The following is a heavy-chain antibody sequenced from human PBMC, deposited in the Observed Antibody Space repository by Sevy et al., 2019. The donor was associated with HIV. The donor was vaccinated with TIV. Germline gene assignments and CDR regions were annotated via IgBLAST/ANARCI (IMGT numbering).Heavy chain of an antibody. CDR2: ISYDGSNK. Sequence: GGSLRLSCAASGFTFSSYAMHWVRQAPGKGLEWVAVISYDGSNKYYADSVKGRFTISRDNSKNTLYLQMNSLRAEDKALYYCARDQLITMIVGVPAGAFDIWGQGTMVTVSS. J-gene: IGHJ3*02. CDR3: ARDQLITMIVGVPAGAFDI. V-gene: IGHV3-30-3*01. D-gene: IGHD3-22*01. CDR1: GFTFSSYA.